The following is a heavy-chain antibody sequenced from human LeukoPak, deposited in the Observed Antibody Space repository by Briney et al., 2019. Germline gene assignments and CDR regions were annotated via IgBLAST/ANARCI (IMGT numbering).Heavy chain of an antibody. J-gene: IGHJ4*02. V-gene: IGHV3-7*03. CDR1: GFTFSSYA. CDR3: ARLGYTAAAASSSASSPFDY. D-gene: IGHD6-13*01. Sequence: GGSLRLSCAASGFTFSSYAMHWVRQAPGKGLEWVANIKQDGSEKYYVDSVKGRFTISRDNAKNSLYLQMNSLRAEDTAVYYCARLGYTAAAASSSASSPFDYWGQGTLVTVSS. CDR2: IKQDGSEK.